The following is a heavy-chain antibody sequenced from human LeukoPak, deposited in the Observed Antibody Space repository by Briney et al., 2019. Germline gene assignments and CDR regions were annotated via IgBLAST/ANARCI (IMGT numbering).Heavy chain of an antibody. J-gene: IGHJ4*02. V-gene: IGHV3-33*01. D-gene: IGHD6-19*01. Sequence: GRSLRLSCAASGFTFSSHGMHWVRQAPGKGLEWVATIRNDGSKKWYAESVRGRFTISRDDSKNTLFLQMNNLRVEDTAVYYCAREDSSGWYTAYWGQGTLVTVSS. CDR2: IRNDGSKK. CDR3: AREDSSGWYTAY. CDR1: GFTFSSHG.